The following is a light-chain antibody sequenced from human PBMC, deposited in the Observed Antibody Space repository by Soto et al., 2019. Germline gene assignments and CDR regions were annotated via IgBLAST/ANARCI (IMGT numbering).Light chain of an antibody. CDR3: QQRNNWPT. CDR2: GAS. CDR1: ESVNSAY. J-gene: IGKJ5*01. Sequence: EIVLTQSPGTLSLSPGERATPSCRASESVNSAYLAWYQHKPGQAPRLLIYGASSRATGVSDRFSGSGSRTDFTLTFSRLEPEDFAVYYCQQRNNWPTFGQGTRLEIK. V-gene: IGKV3D-20*02.